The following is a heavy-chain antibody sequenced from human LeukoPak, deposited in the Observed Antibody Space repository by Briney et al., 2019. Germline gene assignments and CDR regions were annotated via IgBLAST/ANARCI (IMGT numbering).Heavy chain of an antibody. J-gene: IGHJ4*02. Sequence: GGSLRLSCADSGFTFSSFAMLWVRQAPGKGLQWVAVIGHDGVVLQYADSVKGRFTISRDNSKKMLYLQMNSLTYDDTAIYYCAKYRTNSVPPRNFDYWRQGTLVTVSS. CDR1: GFTFSSFA. CDR2: IGHDGVVL. D-gene: IGHD1-14*01. CDR3: AKYRTNSVPPRNFDY. V-gene: IGHV3-23*01.